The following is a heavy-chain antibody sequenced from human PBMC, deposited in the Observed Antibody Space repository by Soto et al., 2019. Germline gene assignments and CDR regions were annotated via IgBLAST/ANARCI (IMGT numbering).Heavy chain of an antibody. Sequence: ASETLSLTCTVSGGSISSYYWSWIRQPPGKGLEWIGYIYYRGSTNYNPSLKSRVTISVDTSKNQFSLKLSSVTAADTAVYYCARERRDGQKCYFDYWGQGTLVTVSS. J-gene: IGHJ4*02. V-gene: IGHV4-59*01. CDR1: GGSISSYY. CDR2: IYYRGST. CDR3: ARERRDGQKCYFDY.